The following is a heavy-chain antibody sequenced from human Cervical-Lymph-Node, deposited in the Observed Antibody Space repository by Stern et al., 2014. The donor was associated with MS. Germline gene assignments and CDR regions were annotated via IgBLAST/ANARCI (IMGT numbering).Heavy chain of an antibody. J-gene: IGHJ3*02. Sequence: QVQLVESGAEVKKPGASVQVSCKAPGINFTTYYIHWVRQAPGQGLEWMGIITPDGGLTRSAEKFQCRVTLTRDAPTSTFSMELSSLTSEDTAVYYCAGNNKVLKNAFDIWGQGTLVTVS. CDR3: AGNNKVLKNAFDI. D-gene: IGHD4/OR15-4a*01. V-gene: IGHV1-46*01. CDR1: GINFTTYY. CDR2: ITPDGGLT.